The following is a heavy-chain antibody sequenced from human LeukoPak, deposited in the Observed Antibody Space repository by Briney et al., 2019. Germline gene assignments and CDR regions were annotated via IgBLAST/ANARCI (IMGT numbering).Heavy chain of an antibody. CDR3: ARVAVPATYYYGSGDAFDI. D-gene: IGHD3-10*01. J-gene: IGHJ3*02. CDR1: GFTFSSYS. CDR2: ISSSSSYI. V-gene: IGHV3-21*01. Sequence: GGSLRLSCAASGFTFSSYSMNWVRQAPGKGLEWVSSISSSSSYIYYADSVKGRFTISRDNAKNSLYLQMNSLRAEDTAVYYCARVAVPATYYYGSGDAFDIWGQGTMVTVSS.